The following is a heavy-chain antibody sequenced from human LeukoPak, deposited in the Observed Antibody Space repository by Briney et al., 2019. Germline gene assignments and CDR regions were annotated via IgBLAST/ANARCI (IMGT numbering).Heavy chain of an antibody. CDR1: GGSISSSSYY. CDR3: AGTPAARPGYYYYYMDV. V-gene: IGHV4-39*07. Sequence: PSETLSLTCTVSGGSISSSSYYRGWIRQPPGKGLEWIGSIYHSGSTNYNPSLKSRVTISVDKSKNQFSLKLSSVTAADMAVYYCAGTPAARPGYYYYYMDVWGKGTTVTVSS. D-gene: IGHD6-6*01. CDR2: IYHSGST. J-gene: IGHJ6*03.